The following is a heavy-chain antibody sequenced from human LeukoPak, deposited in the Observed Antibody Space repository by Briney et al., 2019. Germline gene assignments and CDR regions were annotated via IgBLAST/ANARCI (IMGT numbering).Heavy chain of an antibody. V-gene: IGHV3-66*02. D-gene: IGHD1-26*01. Sequence: GGSLSLSCAASGFTVSTTYMTWVRQAPGKGLEWVSVIYSGGNTYHTDSVKGRFTIFRDNSENTLYLQMNSPRAEDTAVYYCASNGGNSGTFLQLDYWGQGTLVTVSS. J-gene: IGHJ4*02. CDR1: GFTVSTTY. CDR3: ASNGGNSGTFLQLDY. CDR2: IYSGGNT.